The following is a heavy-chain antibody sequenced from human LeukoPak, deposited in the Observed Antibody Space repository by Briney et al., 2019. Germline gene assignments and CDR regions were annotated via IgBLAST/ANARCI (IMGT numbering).Heavy chain of an antibody. CDR1: EFSVGSNY. D-gene: IGHD6-13*01. V-gene: IGHV3-66*01. CDR3: AKEVSSSWYMGYNWFDP. CDR2: IYSGGST. Sequence: GGSLRLSCAASEFSVGSNYMTWVRQAPGKGLEWVSLIYSGGSTYYADSVKGRFTISRDNSKNTLYLQMNSLRAEDTAVYYCAKEVSSSWYMGYNWFDPWGQGTLVTVSS. J-gene: IGHJ5*02.